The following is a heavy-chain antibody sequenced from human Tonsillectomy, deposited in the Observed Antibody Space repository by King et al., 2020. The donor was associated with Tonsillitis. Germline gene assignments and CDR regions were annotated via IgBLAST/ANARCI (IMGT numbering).Heavy chain of an antibody. CDR3: AKDIRQGDFWSGYLIS. CDR2: ISGDGGST. D-gene: IGHD3-3*01. Sequence: QLVQSGGGVVQPGGSLRLSCAASGFTFDDYAMHWVRQAPGKGLEWVSLISGDGGSTDYGDSVKGRITISRDNSKNSLYLEMNSLRTEDTALYYCAKDIRQGDFWSGYLISWGQGTLVTVSS. V-gene: IGHV3-43*02. CDR1: GFTFDDYA. J-gene: IGHJ5*02.